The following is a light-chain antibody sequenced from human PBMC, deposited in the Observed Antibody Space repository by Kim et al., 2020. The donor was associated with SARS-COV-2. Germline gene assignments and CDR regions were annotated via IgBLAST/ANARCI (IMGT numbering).Light chain of an antibody. CDR3: QQYHSYPYT. Sequence: SAFVGDRVTITCRARQRISGWLAWYQQKPGKTPKLVIYKASSLESGVPSRFSGSGSETEFSLTITSLQPDDLATYYCQQYHSYPYTFGQGTKLEI. V-gene: IGKV1-5*03. CDR2: KAS. CDR1: QRISGW. J-gene: IGKJ2*01.